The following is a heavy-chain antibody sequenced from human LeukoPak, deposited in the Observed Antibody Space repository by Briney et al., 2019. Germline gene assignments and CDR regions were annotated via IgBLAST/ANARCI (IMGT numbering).Heavy chain of an antibody. J-gene: IGHJ4*02. CDR1: GYTFTGYY. V-gene: IGHV1-2*02. CDR2: INPNSGGT. D-gene: IGHD6-19*01. Sequence: GASVKVSCKASGYTFTGYYMHWVRQAPGQELEWMGWINPNSGGTNYAQKFQGRVTMTRDTSISTAYMELSRLRSDDTAVYYCARVLEQWLVNFDYWGQGTLVTVSS. CDR3: ARVLEQWLVNFDY.